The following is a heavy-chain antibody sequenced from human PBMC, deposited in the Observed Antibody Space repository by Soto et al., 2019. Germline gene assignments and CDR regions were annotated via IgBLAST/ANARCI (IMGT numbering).Heavy chain of an antibody. Sequence: SETLSLTCTVSGGSISSSTYYWGWIRQPPGKGLEWIASIYYSGRTHYNPSLESRVTMSLDASKNQFSMRLTSVTAADAAVYFCARQIRGPIPYFGWLSPVTSWGQGTLVTVSS. D-gene: IGHD3-9*01. V-gene: IGHV4-39*01. CDR3: ARQIRGPIPYFGWLSPVTS. CDR2: IYYSGRT. CDR1: GGSISSSTYY. J-gene: IGHJ4*02.